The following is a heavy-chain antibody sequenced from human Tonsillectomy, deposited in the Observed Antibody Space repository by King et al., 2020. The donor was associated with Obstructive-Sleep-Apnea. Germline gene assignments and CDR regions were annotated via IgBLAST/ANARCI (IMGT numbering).Heavy chain of an antibody. CDR3: VKEGGIVVVTAFDH. CDR1: GFTFSSYG. Sequence: VQLVESGGGVVQPGGSLRLSFAASGFTFSSYGMHWVRQAPGTGLEWVTFIRYDGRNKYFGDSVKGRFTISRDTSKKTRYLQMNSLRAEDTAVYYCVKEGGIVVVTAFDHWGQGTLVTVSS. D-gene: IGHD2-21*02. V-gene: IGHV3-30*02. J-gene: IGHJ4*02. CDR2: IRYDGRNK.